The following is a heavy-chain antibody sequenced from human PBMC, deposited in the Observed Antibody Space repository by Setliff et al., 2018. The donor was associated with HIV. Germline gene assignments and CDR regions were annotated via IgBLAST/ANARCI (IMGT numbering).Heavy chain of an antibody. D-gene: IGHD3-10*01. CDR1: GYSLSSDYY. J-gene: IGHJ4*02. V-gene: IGHV4-34*01. Sequence: PSETLSLTCAVSGYSLSSDYYWSWVRQSPGKGLEWIGEINHNRKTNYNPSLKSRVTISIDRSKNQFSLKLNSVIAADTAVYYCTRVRDHYDSGTYYRPLYFFDSWGQGTLVTVSS. CDR3: TRVRDHYDSGTYYRPLYFFDS. CDR2: INHNRKT.